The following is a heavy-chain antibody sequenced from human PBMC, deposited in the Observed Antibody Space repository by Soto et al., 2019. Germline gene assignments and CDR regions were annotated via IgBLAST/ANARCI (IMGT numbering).Heavy chain of an antibody. Sequence: GGSLRLSCAASGFTLSSYAMSWVRQAPGKGLEWVSTLSGGGGNTYYADSVKGRFTISRDNSKNTLYLQMNSLRAEDTAVYYCAKVIVGATWGSFDIWGQGTMVTVSS. J-gene: IGHJ3*02. V-gene: IGHV3-23*01. D-gene: IGHD1-26*01. CDR3: AKVIVGATWGSFDI. CDR1: GFTLSSYA. CDR2: LSGGGGNT.